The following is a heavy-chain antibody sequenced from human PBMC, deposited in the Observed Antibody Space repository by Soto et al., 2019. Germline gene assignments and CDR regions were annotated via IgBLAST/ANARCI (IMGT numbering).Heavy chain of an antibody. Sequence: PGGSLRLSCAASGFTFSSYGMHWVRQAPGKGLEWVAVIWYDGSNKYYAESVKGRFTISRDNSKNTLYLQMNNLRAEDTAVYYCARDSNVGSGWQLTADYWGQGTLVTVSS. CDR2: IWYDGSNK. J-gene: IGHJ4*02. D-gene: IGHD6-19*01. CDR1: GFTFSSYG. CDR3: ARDSNVGSGWQLTADY. V-gene: IGHV3-33*01.